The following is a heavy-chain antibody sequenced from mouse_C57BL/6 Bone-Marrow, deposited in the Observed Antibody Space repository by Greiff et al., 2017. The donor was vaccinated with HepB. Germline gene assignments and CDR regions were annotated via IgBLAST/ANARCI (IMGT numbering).Heavy chain of an antibody. CDR1: GFTFSSYA. J-gene: IGHJ3*01. D-gene: IGHD1-1*01. V-gene: IGHV5-4*01. CDR3: ARDITTVPSFAY. CDR2: ISDGGSYT. Sequence: EVQRVESGGGLVKPGGSLKLSCAASGFTFSSYAMSWVRQTPEKRLEWVATISDGGSYTYYPDNVKGRFTISRDNAKNNLYLQMSHLKSEDTAMYYCARDITTVPSFAYWGQGTLVTVSA.